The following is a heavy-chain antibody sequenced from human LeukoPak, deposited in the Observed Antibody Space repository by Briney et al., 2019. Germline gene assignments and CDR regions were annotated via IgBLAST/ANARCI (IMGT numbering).Heavy chain of an antibody. CDR2: FYYSGSS. CDR1: GGSISDYY. Sequence: SETLSLTCTVSGGSISDYYWSWIRQPPGKGPEWIGYFYYSGSSNHNPSLKSRVTISVDTSKNEFSLKLTSVTAADSAVYYCARHASGGTRKAFDIWGQGTMVTVSS. D-gene: IGHD2-15*01. J-gene: IGHJ3*02. CDR3: ARHASGGTRKAFDI. V-gene: IGHV4-59*08.